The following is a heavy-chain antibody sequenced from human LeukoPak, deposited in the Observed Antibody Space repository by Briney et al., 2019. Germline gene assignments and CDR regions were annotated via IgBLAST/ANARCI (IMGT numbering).Heavy chain of an antibody. Sequence: PSETLSLTCTVSGGSISSGGYYWSWIRQHPGKGLEWIGYIYYSGSTYYNPSLKSRVTISVDTSKNQFSLKLSSVTAADTAVYYCARATGVMTQTYYYDTDYFDYWGQGTLVTVSS. CDR1: GGSISSGGYY. J-gene: IGHJ4*02. D-gene: IGHD3-22*01. CDR2: IYYSGST. V-gene: IGHV4-31*03. CDR3: ARATGVMTQTYYYDTDYFDY.